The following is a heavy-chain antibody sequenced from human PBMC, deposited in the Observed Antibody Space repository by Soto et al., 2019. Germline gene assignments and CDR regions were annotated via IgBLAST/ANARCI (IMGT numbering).Heavy chain of an antibody. D-gene: IGHD6-13*01. CDR1: GGSISSYY. V-gene: IGHV4-59*01. Sequence: PSVTLSLTCTVSGGSISSYYWCWIRQPPGKGLEWIGYIYYSGSTNYNPSLKSRVTISVDTSKNQFSLKLSSVTAADTAVYYCARGVQQALVNWGQGTLVTVSS. CDR2: IYYSGST. CDR3: ARGVQQALVN. J-gene: IGHJ4*02.